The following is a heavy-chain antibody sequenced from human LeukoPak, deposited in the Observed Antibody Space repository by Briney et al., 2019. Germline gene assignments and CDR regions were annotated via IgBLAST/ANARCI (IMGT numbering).Heavy chain of an antibody. J-gene: IGHJ4*02. Sequence: GGSLRLSCAASGFTFSSYAMSWVRQAPGKGLEWVSAISGSGGSTYYADSVKGRFTISRDNSKNTPYLQMNSLRAEDTAVYYCAKDAGYYDSSGYYGWGQGTLVTVSS. CDR3: AKDAGYYDSSGYYG. D-gene: IGHD3-22*01. V-gene: IGHV3-23*01. CDR2: ISGSGGST. CDR1: GFTFSSYA.